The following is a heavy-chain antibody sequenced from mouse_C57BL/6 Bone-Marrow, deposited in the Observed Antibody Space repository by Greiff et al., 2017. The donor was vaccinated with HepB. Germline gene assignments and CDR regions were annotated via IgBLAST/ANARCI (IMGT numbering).Heavy chain of an antibody. Sequence: QVQLQQPGAELVRPGTSVKLSCKASGYTFTSYWMHWVKQRPGQGLEWIGVIDPSDSYTNYNQKFKGKATLTVDTSSSTAYMQLSSLTSEDSAVYYCARGGGITTVLYWYFDVWGTGTTVTVSS. D-gene: IGHD1-1*01. CDR1: GYTFTSYW. CDR2: IDPSDSYT. V-gene: IGHV1-59*01. CDR3: ARGGGITTVLYWYFDV. J-gene: IGHJ1*03.